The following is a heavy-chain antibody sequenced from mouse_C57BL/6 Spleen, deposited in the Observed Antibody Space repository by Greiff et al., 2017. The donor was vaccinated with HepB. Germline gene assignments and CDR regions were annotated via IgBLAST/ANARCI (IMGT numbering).Heavy chain of an antibody. Sequence: EVQLQQSGPELVKPGASVKISCKASGYTFTDYYMNWVKQSHGKSLEWIGDINPNNGGTSYNQKFKGKATLTVDKSSSTAYMELRSLTSEDSAVYYCARVGIYDGTVRSYYFDYWGQGTTLTVSS. CDR1: GYTFTDYY. CDR3: ARVGIYDGTVRSYYFDY. V-gene: IGHV1-26*01. D-gene: IGHD2-3*01. J-gene: IGHJ2*01. CDR2: INPNNGGT.